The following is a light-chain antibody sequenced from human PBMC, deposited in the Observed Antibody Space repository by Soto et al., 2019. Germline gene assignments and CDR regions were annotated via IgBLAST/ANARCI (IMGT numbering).Light chain of an antibody. CDR1: QSVSSN. V-gene: IGKV3-15*01. Sequence: EVVFTQSPSALSVSTGERATLSCRASQSVSSNLAWYQQKPGQAPRLLIYGASTRATGIPARFSGSGSGTEFTLTISSLQSEDFAVYYCHQYDNWPKTFGQGTRLEI. CDR2: GAS. J-gene: IGKJ5*01. CDR3: HQYDNWPKT.